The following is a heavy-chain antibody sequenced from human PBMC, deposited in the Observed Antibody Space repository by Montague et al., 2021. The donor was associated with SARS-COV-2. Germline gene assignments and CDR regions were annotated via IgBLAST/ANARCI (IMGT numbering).Heavy chain of an antibody. J-gene: IGHJ4*02. Sequence: SLILSCAASGFTFSDYYMNWIRQAPGKGLEWISYISDTGSTIYYXDSVKGRFAVSRDNTKNSLYLQMNSLRAEDTAVYYCAKALMTYGGNSPVDQWGQGTLVTVSS. V-gene: IGHV3-11*01. CDR2: ISDTGSTI. CDR1: GFTFSDYY. CDR3: AKALMTYGGNSPVDQ. D-gene: IGHD4-23*01.